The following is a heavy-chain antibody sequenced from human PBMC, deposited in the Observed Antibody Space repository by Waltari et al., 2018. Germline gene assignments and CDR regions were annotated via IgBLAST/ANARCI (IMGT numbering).Heavy chain of an antibody. CDR3: ARSMRSWTIDY. Sequence: QVQLQESGPGLVKPSETLSLTCTVSGGSISSHYWSWIRQPPGKGLEWIGYIYYRGSTNYNPSLKSRVTISVDTSKNQFSLKLSSGTAADTAVDYCARSMRSWTIDYWGQGTLV. CDR2: IYYRGST. V-gene: IGHV4-59*11. D-gene: IGHD1-26*01. CDR1: GGSISSHY. J-gene: IGHJ4*02.